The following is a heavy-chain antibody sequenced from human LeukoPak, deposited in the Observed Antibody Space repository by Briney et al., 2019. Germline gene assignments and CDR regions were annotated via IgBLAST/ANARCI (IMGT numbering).Heavy chain of an antibody. CDR3: ARAPVNYYDSSGYLYYFDY. J-gene: IGHJ4*02. CDR2: VYTSGST. CDR1: GGSISSYY. V-gene: IGHV4-4*07. Sequence: SETLSLTCTVSGGSISSYYWSWIRQPAGKGLEWIGRVYTSGSTNYNPSLKSRVTISVDTSKNQFSLKLSSVTAADTAVYYCARAPVNYYDSSGYLYYFDYWGQGILVTVSS. D-gene: IGHD3-22*01.